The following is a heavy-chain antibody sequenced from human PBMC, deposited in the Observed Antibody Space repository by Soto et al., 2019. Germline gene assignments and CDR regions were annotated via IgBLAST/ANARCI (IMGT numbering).Heavy chain of an antibody. Sequence: NPSETLSLTCAVYGGSFSGYYWSWIRQPPGKGLEWIGEINHSGSTNYNPSLKSRVTISVDTSKNQFSLKLSSVTAADTAVYYCARGRYSGSYPNHYYYYGMDVWGQGTTVTVSS. J-gene: IGHJ6*02. CDR1: GGSFSGYY. CDR2: INHSGST. V-gene: IGHV4-34*01. CDR3: ARGRYSGSYPNHYYYYGMDV. D-gene: IGHD1-26*01.